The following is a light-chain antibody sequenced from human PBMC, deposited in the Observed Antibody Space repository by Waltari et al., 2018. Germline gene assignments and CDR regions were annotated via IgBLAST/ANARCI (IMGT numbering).Light chain of an antibody. J-gene: IGKJ3*01. CDR3: QQYYNTPFT. V-gene: IGKV4-1*01. Sequence: DIVMTQSPDSLAVSLGERATINCKSSQSVLYSSNNKNYLAWYQQKAGQPPKVLIYWASTRESGVPDRFSGSGSGTDFTLTISSLQAEDVALYYCQQYYNTPFTFGPGTKADIK. CDR2: WAS. CDR1: QSVLYSSNNKNY.